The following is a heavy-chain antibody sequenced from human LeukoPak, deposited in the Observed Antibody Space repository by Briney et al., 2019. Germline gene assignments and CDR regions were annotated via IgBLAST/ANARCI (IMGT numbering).Heavy chain of an antibody. CDR3: AKREYYDSTNYFPY. D-gene: IGHD3-22*01. J-gene: IGHJ4*02. Sequence: SETLSLTCAVSGGSISSDNWWSWVRQPPGKGPEWIGEIHRSGSTNYNPSLKSRVTISVDKSKNQFSLKLGSVTAADTAVYYCAKREYYDSTNYFPYWGQGTLVTVSS. V-gene: IGHV4-4*02. CDR1: GGSISSDNW. CDR2: IHRSGST.